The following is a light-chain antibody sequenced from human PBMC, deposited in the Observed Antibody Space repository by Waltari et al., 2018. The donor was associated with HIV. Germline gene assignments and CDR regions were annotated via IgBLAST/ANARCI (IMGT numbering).Light chain of an antibody. CDR2: DVN. Sequence: QSALTQPASVSGSLGQSVNMSCSGSDRDVGKYDFVSWYQHNPGPSPHLIIYDVNTRPSGVSLRFSVSKSGNTASLTISGLQAEDEADYYCCSYAGGPFVVGSGT. CDR3: CSYAGGPFV. CDR1: DRDVGKYDF. J-gene: IGLJ1*01. V-gene: IGLV2-23*02.